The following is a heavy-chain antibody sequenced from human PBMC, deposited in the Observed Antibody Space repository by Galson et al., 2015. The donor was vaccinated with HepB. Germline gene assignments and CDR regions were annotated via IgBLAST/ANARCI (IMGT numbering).Heavy chain of an antibody. V-gene: IGHV3-30*03. Sequence: SLRLSCAASGFTFSSYGMHWVRQAPGKGLEWVAVISYDGSNKYYADSVKGRFTISRDNSKNTLYLQMNSLRAEDTAVYYCARDPRFGDSSGYYYPHYWFDPWGQGTLVTVSS. CDR2: ISYDGSNK. J-gene: IGHJ5*02. CDR1: GFTFSSYG. CDR3: ARDPRFGDSSGYYYPHYWFDP. D-gene: IGHD3-22*01.